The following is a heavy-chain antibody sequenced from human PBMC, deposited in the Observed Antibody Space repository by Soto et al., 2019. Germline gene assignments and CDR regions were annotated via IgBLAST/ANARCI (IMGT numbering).Heavy chain of an antibody. CDR2: IYYSGST. CDR1: GGSISSGGYY. Sequence: SETLSLTCTVSGGSISSGGYYWSWIRQHPGKGLEWIGYIYYSGSTYYNPSLKSRVTISVDTSKNQFSLKLSSVTAADTAVYYCARYFDWKYYYYYGMDVWGQGTTVTVSS. V-gene: IGHV4-31*03. CDR3: ARYFDWKYYYYYGMDV. J-gene: IGHJ6*02. D-gene: IGHD3-9*01.